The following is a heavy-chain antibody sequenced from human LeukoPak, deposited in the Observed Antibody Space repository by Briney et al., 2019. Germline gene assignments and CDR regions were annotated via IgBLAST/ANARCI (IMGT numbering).Heavy chain of an antibody. CDR1: GFTFSSYS. CDR2: ITSSSSYI. V-gene: IGHV3-21*01. D-gene: IGHD2-2*01. J-gene: IGHJ6*03. Sequence: GGSLRLSCAASGFTFSSYSMNWVRQAPGKGLEWVSSITSSSSYIYYADSVKGRFTISRDNAKNSLYLQMNSLRAEDTAVYYCARSRKGYQLLSTNRDYYYMDVWGKGTTVTVSS. CDR3: ARSRKGYQLLSTNRDYYYMDV.